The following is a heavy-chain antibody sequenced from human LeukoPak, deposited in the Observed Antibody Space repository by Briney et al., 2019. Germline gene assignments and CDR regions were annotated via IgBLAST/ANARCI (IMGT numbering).Heavy chain of an antibody. J-gene: IGHJ4*02. D-gene: IGHD3-16*01. CDR1: GFIVNTNY. CDR2: ISSSGSTI. CDR3: ARGGYMITFGGVDC. Sequence: GGSLRLSCAASGFIVNTNYMTWVRQAPGRGLEWVSSISSSGSTIYSADSVKGRFTISRDNAKNSLYLQMNSLRVEDTAVYYCARGGYMITFGGVDCWGQGTLVTVSS. V-gene: IGHV3-11*04.